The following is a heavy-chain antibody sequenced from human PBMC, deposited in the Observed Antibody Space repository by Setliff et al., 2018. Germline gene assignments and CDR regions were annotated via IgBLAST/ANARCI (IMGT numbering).Heavy chain of an antibody. CDR1: GASITSDGYY. J-gene: IGHJ2*01. Sequence: TLSLTCIVSGASITSDGYYWSWIRQHPVKGLEWIGYIYYNGDTYYNPYLKSRVAISLDTSKNHFSLELSSVRAADTALYYCARSRTIAVKGGVFAVWGRGTLVTVSS. CDR2: IYYNGDT. CDR3: ARSRTIAVKGGVFAV. V-gene: IGHV4-31*03. D-gene: IGHD6-19*01.